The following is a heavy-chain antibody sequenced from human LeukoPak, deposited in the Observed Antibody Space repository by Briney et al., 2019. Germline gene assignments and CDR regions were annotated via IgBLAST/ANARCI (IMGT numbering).Heavy chain of an antibody. D-gene: IGHD2-2*02. CDR2: IYTTGST. V-gene: IGHV4-61*09. CDR3: ARCTSTSCYNFDY. Sequence: SETLSLTCTVSGGSINSGSYYWNWIRQSAGKGLEWIGHIYTTGSTNCNPSLKSRVTISLDTSKNQFSLKLNSVTAADTAVYYCARCTSTSCYNFDYWGQGTLVTVSS. J-gene: IGHJ4*02. CDR1: GGSINSGSYY.